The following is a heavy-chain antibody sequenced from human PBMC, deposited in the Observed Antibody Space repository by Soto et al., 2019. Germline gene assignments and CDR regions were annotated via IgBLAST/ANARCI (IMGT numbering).Heavy chain of an antibody. CDR1: GFTFSDYS. CDR3: TKRATTVPTPGNYFDS. Sequence: PGGSLRLSCAASGFTFSDYSMSWVRQTPERGLEWVSTLTRGGTSYYADSVQGRFTVSRDNSKNTVFLQMHSLRAEDTALYYCTKRATTVPTPGNYFDSWGQGTLVTVSS. CDR2: LTRGGTS. J-gene: IGHJ4*02. V-gene: IGHV3-23*01. D-gene: IGHD1-1*01.